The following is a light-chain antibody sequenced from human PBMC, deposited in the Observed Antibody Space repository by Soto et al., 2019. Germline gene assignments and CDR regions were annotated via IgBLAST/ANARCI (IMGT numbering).Light chain of an antibody. CDR1: QSVSNNY. CDR3: QQRSNWPPIT. V-gene: IGKV3D-20*02. J-gene: IGKJ5*01. CDR2: GAS. Sequence: EIVLTQSPGTLSLSPGERATLSCRASQSVSNNYLAWYQQKPGQAPRLLIYGASNRATGIPDRFSGSGSGTDFTLTITSLEPEDFAFYYCQQRSNWPPITFGQGTRLEI.